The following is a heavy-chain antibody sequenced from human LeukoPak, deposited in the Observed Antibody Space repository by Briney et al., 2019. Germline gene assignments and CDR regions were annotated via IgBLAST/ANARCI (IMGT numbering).Heavy chain of an antibody. V-gene: IGHV3-23*01. J-gene: IGHJ4*02. CDR1: GLTFSNYY. D-gene: IGHD3-22*01. Sequence: GGSLRLSCAASGLTFSNYYMSWVRQAPGKGLEWVSAISGSGGSTYYADSVKGRFTISRDNSKNTLYLQMNSLRAEDTAVYYCAKLESINYYDSSGYTPAFDYWGQGTLVTVSS. CDR2: ISGSGGST. CDR3: AKLESINYYDSSGYTPAFDY.